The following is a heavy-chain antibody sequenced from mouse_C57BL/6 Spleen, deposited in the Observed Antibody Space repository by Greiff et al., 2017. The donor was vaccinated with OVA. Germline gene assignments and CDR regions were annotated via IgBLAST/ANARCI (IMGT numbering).Heavy chain of an antibody. D-gene: IGHD1-1*01. V-gene: IGHV1-26*01. CDR1: GYTFTDYY. Sequence: EVQLQQSGPELVKPGASVKISCKASGYTFTDYYMNWVKQSHGKSLEWIGDINPNNGGTSYNQKFKGKATLTVDKSSSTAYMELRSLTSEDSAVYYCAAPSFTTVVATPFAYWGQGTLVTVSA. CDR2: INPNNGGT. J-gene: IGHJ3*01. CDR3: AAPSFTTVVATPFAY.